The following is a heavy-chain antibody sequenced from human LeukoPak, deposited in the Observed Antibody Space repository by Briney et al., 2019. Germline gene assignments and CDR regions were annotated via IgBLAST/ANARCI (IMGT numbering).Heavy chain of an antibody. J-gene: IGHJ6*02. CDR3: ARAHYYGSGSYYSGYYYGMDV. D-gene: IGHD3-10*01. CDR2: ISAYNGNT. V-gene: IGHV1-18*01. Sequence: ASVKASCKASGYTFTSYGISWVRQAPGQGLEWMGWISAYNGNTNYAQKLQGRVTMTTDTSTSTAYMELRSLRSDDTAVYYCARAHYYGSGSYYSGYYYGMDVWGQGTTVTVSS. CDR1: GYTFTSYG.